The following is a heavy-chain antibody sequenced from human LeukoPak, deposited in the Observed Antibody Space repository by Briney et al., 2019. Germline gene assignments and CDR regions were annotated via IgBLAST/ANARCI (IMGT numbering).Heavy chain of an antibody. CDR2: VWDAGTNT. J-gene: IGHJ4*01. V-gene: IGHV3-33*01. D-gene: IGHD6-19*01. CDR1: GFTFSNYA. CDR3: TTAAVRVAGPGDC. Sequence: GGSLRHSCATSGFTFSNYAMPWLRQAPDKGLEWVAAVWDAGTNTHYADSVMGRVTISRDNSRKTVYLQMSSLRAEDTAVYYCTTAAVRVAGPGDCWGHRTLVTVSS.